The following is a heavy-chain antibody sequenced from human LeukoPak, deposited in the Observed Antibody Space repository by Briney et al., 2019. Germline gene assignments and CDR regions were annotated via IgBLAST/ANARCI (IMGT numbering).Heavy chain of an antibody. J-gene: IGHJ4*02. CDR3: ARSPLTPYYFDY. Sequence: GESLKISCKASGYSFTAYWIAWVRQLPGKGLEWMGIIYPGDSQTRYRPSFQGQVTMSVDKSISTAYLQWSDLKASDTAMYFCARSPLTPYYFDYWGQGTLVTVSS. CDR1: GYSFTAYW. CDR2: IYPGDSQT. V-gene: IGHV5-51*01.